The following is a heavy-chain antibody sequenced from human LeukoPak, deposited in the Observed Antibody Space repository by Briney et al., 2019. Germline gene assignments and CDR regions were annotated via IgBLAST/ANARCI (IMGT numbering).Heavy chain of an antibody. J-gene: IGHJ4*02. V-gene: IGHV5-51*01. CDR1: GYSFTSYW. D-gene: IGHD4-23*01. CDR2: IYPGDSDT. Sequence: RGESLKISCKGSGYSFTSYWIGWVRQMPGKGLEWMGIIYPGDSDTRYSPPFQGQVTISADKSISTAYLQWSSLKASDTAMYYCARSPGVYGGNSEGIDYWGQGTLVTVSS. CDR3: ARSPGVYGGNSEGIDY.